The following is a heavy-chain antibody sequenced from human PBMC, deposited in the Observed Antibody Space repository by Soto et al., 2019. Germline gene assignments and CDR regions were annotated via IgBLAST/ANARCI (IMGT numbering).Heavy chain of an antibody. J-gene: IGHJ6*02. CDR1: GDTFKNSV. CDR3: VAELDFGKLSVV. D-gene: IGHD3-10*01. V-gene: IGHV1-69*01. Sequence: QVQLVQSGVEVKKPGSSVRVSCKASGDTFKNSVISWVRQAPGQGLEWMGGTIPLFGTTDYALKFQGILTITTDESTTTAYMEVSKLTSEDTAVYYCVAELDFGKLSVVWGQGTTVIVSS. CDR2: TIPLFGTT.